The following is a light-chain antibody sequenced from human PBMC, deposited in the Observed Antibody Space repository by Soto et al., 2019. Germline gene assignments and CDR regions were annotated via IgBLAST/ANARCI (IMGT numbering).Light chain of an antibody. J-gene: IGLJ3*02. Sequence: QSVLTQPASVSKSPGQSITISCTGTSSDVGSYNLVSWYQQLPGKAPKLMIYEVTKRPSGVSNRFSGSKSGNTASLTISGLQAEDEADYYCCSYAGSSTWVFGGGTQLTVL. CDR2: EVT. CDR3: CSYAGSSTWV. CDR1: SSDVGSYNL. V-gene: IGLV2-23*02.